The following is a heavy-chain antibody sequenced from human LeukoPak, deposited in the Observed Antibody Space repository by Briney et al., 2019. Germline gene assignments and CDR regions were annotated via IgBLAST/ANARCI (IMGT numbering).Heavy chain of an antibody. CDR3: ARLLTGYYLDY. V-gene: IGHV5-51*01. J-gene: IGHJ4*02. CDR2: IYPSDSDT. CDR1: RHSFTSYS. Sequence: GQSLKIACKGSRHSFTSYSIGWAGQMRGKGLEWMGIIYPSDSDTRYSPSFQGQVNISADKSISTAYLQWSSLKASDPAMYYCARLLTGYYLDYWGQGTLVTVSS. D-gene: IGHD3-9*01.